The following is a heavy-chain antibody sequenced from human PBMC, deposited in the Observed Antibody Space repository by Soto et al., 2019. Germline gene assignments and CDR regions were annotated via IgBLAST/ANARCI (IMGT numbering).Heavy chain of an antibody. V-gene: IGHV4-34*01. CDR2: INHSGNT. CDR3: ANLIVFHSSYYHDY. D-gene: IGHD1-26*01. J-gene: IGHJ4*01. CDR1: GVPFSGYY. Sequence: QVQLQQWGAGLLKPSETLSLTCAVYGVPFSGYYWCWIRQSPGKGLEWIGEINHSGNTNYNPSLTSRVTMLVDTSKNQFSLSLSSVTAADTAVYYCANLIVFHSSYYHDYWGHGTLVTVSS.